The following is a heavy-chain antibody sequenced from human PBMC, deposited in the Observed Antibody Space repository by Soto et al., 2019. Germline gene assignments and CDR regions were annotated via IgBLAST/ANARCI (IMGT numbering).Heavy chain of an antibody. CDR3: VRNGYYSADV. J-gene: IGHJ3*01. D-gene: IGHD5-12*01. CDR2: VFRGANT. Sequence: MQLQESGPGLLKPSETLSLDCAVSGVSVTSKNWWSWLRLAPGKGPEWIGGVFRGANTNYNPSLKSRVTISIDKSKNHFSLTLTSMTAADTAMYYCVRNGYYSADVWGQGTMVTVSP. V-gene: IGHV4-4*02. CDR1: GVSVTSKNW.